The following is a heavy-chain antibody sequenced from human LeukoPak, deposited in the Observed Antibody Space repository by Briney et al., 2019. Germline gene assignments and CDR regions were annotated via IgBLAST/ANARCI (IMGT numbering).Heavy chain of an antibody. CDR2: IYYSGST. CDR1: GGSISSRSYY. CDR3: ARLTMVRGVIISGFDP. J-gene: IGHJ5*02. Sequence: KPSETLSLTCTVSGGSISSRSYYWGWIRQPPGKGLEWIGSIYYSGSTYYNPSLKSRVTISVDTSKNQFSLKLSSVTAADTAVYYCARLTMVRGVIISGFDPWGQGTLVTVSS. V-gene: IGHV4-39*01. D-gene: IGHD3-10*01.